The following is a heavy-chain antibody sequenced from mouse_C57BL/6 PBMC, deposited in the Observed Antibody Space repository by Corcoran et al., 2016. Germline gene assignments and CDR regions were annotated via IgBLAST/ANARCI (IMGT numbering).Heavy chain of an antibody. D-gene: IGHD1-1*01. V-gene: IGHV1-72*01. Sequence: QVQLQQPGAELVKPGASVKLSCKASGYTFTSYWMHWVKQRPGRGLEWIGRIDPNSGGTKYNEKFKSKATLTVDKPSSTAYMQLSSLTSEDSAVYYCARSSIGTTVVATGFDYWGQGTTLTVSS. CDR3: ARSSIGTTVVATGFDY. CDR1: GYTFTSYW. CDR2: IDPNSGGT. J-gene: IGHJ2*01.